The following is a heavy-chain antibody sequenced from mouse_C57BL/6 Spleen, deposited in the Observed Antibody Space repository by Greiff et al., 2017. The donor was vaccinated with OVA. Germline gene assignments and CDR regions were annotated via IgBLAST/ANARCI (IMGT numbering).Heavy chain of an antibody. CDR2: ISSGSSTI. CDR1: GFTFSDYG. V-gene: IGHV5-17*01. D-gene: IGHD2-4*01. Sequence: EVKLMESGGGLVKPGGSLKLSCAASGFTFSDYGMHWVRQAPEKGLEWVAYISSGSSTIYYADTVKGRFTISRDNAKNTLFLQMTSLRSEDTAMYYCARHPPYDYGAMDYWGQGTSVTVSS. CDR3: ARHPPYDYGAMDY. J-gene: IGHJ4*01.